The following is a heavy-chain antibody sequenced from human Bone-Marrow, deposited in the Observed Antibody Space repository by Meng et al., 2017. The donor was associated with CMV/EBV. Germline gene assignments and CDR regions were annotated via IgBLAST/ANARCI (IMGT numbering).Heavy chain of an antibody. J-gene: IGHJ4*02. Sequence: SETLSLTCPVSGGSISSYYWSWIRQHPGKGLEWIGYINYSGSTNYNPSLKSRVTISVDTSKNQFSLKLSSVTAADTAVYYCARELYYYDSSGYFDYWGQGTLVTVSS. D-gene: IGHD3-22*01. CDR1: GGSISSYY. V-gene: IGHV4-59*01. CDR3: ARELYYYDSSGYFDY. CDR2: INYSGST.